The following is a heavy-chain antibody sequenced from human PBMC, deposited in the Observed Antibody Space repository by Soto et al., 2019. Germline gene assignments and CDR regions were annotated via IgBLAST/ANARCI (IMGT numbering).Heavy chain of an antibody. CDR3: ATGRPRSNWVYFDY. V-gene: IGHV3-7*01. CDR2: IKQDGSAI. D-gene: IGHD7-27*01. Sequence: EVQLVESGGGLVQPGGSLRLTCVASGFTFNTYWMSWVRQSPGKGLEWVANIKQDGSAINYLDSLRGRFTISRDNGKNSLYLQMNSPRAEDVDEYYCATGRPRSNWVYFDYWGQGILVAVSS. CDR1: GFTFNTYW. J-gene: IGHJ4*02.